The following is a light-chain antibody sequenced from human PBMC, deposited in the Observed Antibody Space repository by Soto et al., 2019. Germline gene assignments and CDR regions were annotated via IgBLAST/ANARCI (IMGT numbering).Light chain of an antibody. V-gene: IGLV2-23*01. CDR2: EDT. J-gene: IGLJ2*01. CDR3: CSYAGSNTFV. CDR1: SSDVGNYNL. Sequence: QSALTQPASVSGSPGQSIAISCTGTSSDVGNYNLVSWYQQHPGKAPKLMIYEDTKRPSGVSNRFSGSKSDNTASLTISGLQAADEADYYCCSYAGSNTFVFGGGTKVTVL.